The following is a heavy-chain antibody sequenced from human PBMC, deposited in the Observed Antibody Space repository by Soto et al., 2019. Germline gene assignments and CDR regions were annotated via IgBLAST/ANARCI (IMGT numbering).Heavy chain of an antibody. D-gene: IGHD2-2*01. CDR3: ARGQNQDIVVLPSSKNAPKELDP. V-gene: IGHV4-34*01. CDR1: DGSFSGYY. Sequence: PSENLCITCAVYDGSFSGYYWSWVRQPPGKGLEWIGEINHSGSTNYNPSLKSRVTISVDTSKNQSSLKLSSVTAADTAVYYCARGQNQDIVVLPSSKNAPKELDPRGQ. CDR2: INHSGST. J-gene: IGHJ5*02.